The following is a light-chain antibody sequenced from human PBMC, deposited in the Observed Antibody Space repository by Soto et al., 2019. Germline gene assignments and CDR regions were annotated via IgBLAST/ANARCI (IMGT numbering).Light chain of an antibody. CDR2: DAS. J-gene: IGKJ3*01. CDR3: QQRSNWLRT. Sequence: EIVLTQSPATLSLSPGERATLSCRASQSVSSYLAWYQHKPGQAPRLLVYDASNRATGIPARFSGSGSGTDFTLTISSLEPEDFAVYYCQQRSNWLRTFVPGTKVDIK. CDR1: QSVSSY. V-gene: IGKV3-11*01.